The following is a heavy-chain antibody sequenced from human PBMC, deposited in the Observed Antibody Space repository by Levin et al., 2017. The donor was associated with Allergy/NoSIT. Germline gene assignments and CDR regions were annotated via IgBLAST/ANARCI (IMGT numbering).Heavy chain of an antibody. V-gene: IGHV4-59*11. D-gene: IGHD6-13*01. J-gene: IGHJ4*02. CDR3: AGGPDSRKLGY. CDR1: GASLSGHH. Sequence: MASETLSLTCSVAGASLSGHHWSWIRQPPGKGLEWIANILNGVNTWYNPSLNSRVTISVDTSKNQFSLKLTSVTTADTAVYYCAGGPDSRKLGYWGQGTLVTVSS. CDR2: ILNGVNT.